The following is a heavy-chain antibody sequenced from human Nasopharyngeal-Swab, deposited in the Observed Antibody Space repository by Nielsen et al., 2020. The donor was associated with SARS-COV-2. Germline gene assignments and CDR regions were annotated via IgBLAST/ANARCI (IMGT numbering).Heavy chain of an antibody. CDR2: ISGSSGGT. CDR3: ASGYDSGFDP. CDR1: GFTFSSYA. V-gene: IGHV3-23*01. D-gene: IGHD5-12*01. J-gene: IGHJ5*02. Sequence: GGSLRLSCAASGFTFSSYAMSWVRQAPGKGLEWVSGISGSSGGTYYADSVKGRFTISRDNAKNSLYLQMNSLRAEDTAVYYCASGYDSGFDPWGQGTLVTVSS.